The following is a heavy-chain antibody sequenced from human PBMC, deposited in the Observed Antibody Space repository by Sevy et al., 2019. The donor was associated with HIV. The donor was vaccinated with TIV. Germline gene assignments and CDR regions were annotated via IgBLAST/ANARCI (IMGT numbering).Heavy chain of an antibody. J-gene: IGHJ6*03. CDR1: GFTFSNSA. CDR2: IRGSGDGI. CDR3: VKRKLLRDYFYYMDV. V-gene: IGHV3-23*01. Sequence: GGSLRLSCVASGFTFSNSAMSWVRQAPGKGLQWVSLIRGSGDGIFYADSAKGRFTISRDNSKNTLYLQMNALRVEDTAVYYCVKRKLLRDYFYYMDVWGKGTTVTVSS.